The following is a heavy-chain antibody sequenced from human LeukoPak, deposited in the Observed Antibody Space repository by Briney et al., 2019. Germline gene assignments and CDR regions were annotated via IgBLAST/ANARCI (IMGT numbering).Heavy chain of an antibody. Sequence: SETLSLTCTVSGYSISSGYYWGWIRQPPGKGLEWIGSIYHSGSTYYNPSLKSRVTISVDTSKNQFSLKLSSVTAADTAVYYCARISSGWFLSDYWGQGTLVTVSS. V-gene: IGHV4-38-2*02. CDR3: ARISSGWFLSDY. J-gene: IGHJ4*02. D-gene: IGHD6-19*01. CDR2: IYHSGST. CDR1: GYSISSGYY.